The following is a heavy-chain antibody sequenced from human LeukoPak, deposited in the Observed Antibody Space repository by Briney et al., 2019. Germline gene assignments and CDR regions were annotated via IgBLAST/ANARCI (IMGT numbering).Heavy chain of an antibody. CDR3: ARDIRQLWSNYFDY. CDR1: GFTFSSYS. V-gene: IGHV3-21*01. D-gene: IGHD5-18*01. J-gene: IGHJ4*02. Sequence: GGSLRLSCAASGFTFSSYSMNWVRQAPGKGLEWVSSISSSSSYIYYADSVKGRFTISRDNAKNSLYLQMNSLRAEDTAVYYCARDIRQLWSNYFDYWGQGTLVTVSS. CDR2: ISSSSSYI.